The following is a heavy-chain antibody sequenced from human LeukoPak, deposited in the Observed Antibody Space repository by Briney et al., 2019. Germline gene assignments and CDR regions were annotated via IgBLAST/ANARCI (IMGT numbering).Heavy chain of an antibody. Sequence: GGPLRLSCAASGFTFSSYAMSWVRQAPGKGLEWVSGISGSGDNTYYADSVKGRFTISRDNSKNTLYVQVNSLATEDTAAYCCAKGSYYDSSGSFYFDYWGQGTLVTVSS. CDR3: AKGSYYDSSGSFYFDY. D-gene: IGHD3-22*01. CDR2: ISGSGDNT. CDR1: GFTFSSYA. J-gene: IGHJ4*02. V-gene: IGHV3-23*01.